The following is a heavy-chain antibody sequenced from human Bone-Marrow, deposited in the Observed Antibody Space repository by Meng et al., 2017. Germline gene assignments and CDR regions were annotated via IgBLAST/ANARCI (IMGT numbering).Heavy chain of an antibody. CDR3: ARVETATTNPYFDY. Sequence: QLQLQESGPGLVKPSETLSLPCTVSGGPISSSSYYWGWIRQPPGKGLEWIGYIYYSGSTYYNPSLRSRVTISVDTSKNQFSLILTSVTAADTAVYFCARVETATTNPYFDYWGQGTLVTVS. D-gene: IGHD5-24*01. V-gene: IGHV4-30-4*08. CDR1: GGPISSSSYY. CDR2: IYYSGST. J-gene: IGHJ4*02.